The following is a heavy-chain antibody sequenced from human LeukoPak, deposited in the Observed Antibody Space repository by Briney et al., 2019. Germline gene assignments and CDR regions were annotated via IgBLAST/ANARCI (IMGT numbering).Heavy chain of an antibody. V-gene: IGHV4-34*01. CDR3: ARGREPARPPLGY. J-gene: IGHJ4*02. D-gene: IGHD1-14*01. Sequence: SETLSLTCAVYGGSFSGYYWTWIRQAPGKGLEWIGEINQSGVTNYSPSLKSRVSISVDTSTNQFSLKLSSATAADTAVYFCARGREPARPPLGYWGQGTLVTVSS. CDR2: INQSGVT. CDR1: GGSFSGYY.